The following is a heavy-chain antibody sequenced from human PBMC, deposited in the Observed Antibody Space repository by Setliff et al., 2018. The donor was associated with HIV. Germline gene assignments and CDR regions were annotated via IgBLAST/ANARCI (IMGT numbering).Heavy chain of an antibody. CDR1: GLPFSYAW. J-gene: IGHJ5*02. Sequence: GSLRLSCVASGLPFSYAWLSWVRQAPGKGLEWVGRIEKKTNGGTRDYAAPVKGRFTISRDDSKNTLYLQMNSRKSEDTAIYYCTTGSCSRTSCRPWGQGTLVTVSS. D-gene: IGHD2-2*01. CDR2: IEKKTNGGTR. V-gene: IGHV3-15*04. CDR3: TTGSCSRTSCRP.